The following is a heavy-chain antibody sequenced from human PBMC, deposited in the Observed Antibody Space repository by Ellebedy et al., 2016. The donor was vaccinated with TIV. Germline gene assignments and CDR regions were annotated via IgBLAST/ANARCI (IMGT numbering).Heavy chain of an antibody. CDR2: IRSKAYGGTT. J-gene: IGHJ4*02. CDR3: TQQYYGFDY. Sequence: GESLKISCPASGFTFGDYAMSWFRQAPGKGLEWVGFIRSKAYGGTTEYAASVKGRFTISRDDSKSIAYLQMNSLKTEDTAVYYCTQQYYGFDYWGQGTLVTVSS. CDR1: GFTFGDYA. V-gene: IGHV3-49*03. D-gene: IGHD3-10*01.